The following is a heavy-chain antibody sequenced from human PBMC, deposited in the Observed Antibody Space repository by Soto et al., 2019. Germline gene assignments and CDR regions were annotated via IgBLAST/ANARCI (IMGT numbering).Heavy chain of an antibody. V-gene: IGHV4-31*03. CDR2: IHCSGST. CDR1: GGSVNSGDYY. D-gene: IGHD3-10*01. J-gene: IGHJ6*02. Sequence: SETLSLTCTVSGGSVNSGDYYWSWTRQHPGKGLEWIGYIHCSGSTYYNPSLKSRVTISVDTSKNQFSLNLSSVTAADTAVYYCARVYGAEDYFYGMDVWGQGTTVTVSS. CDR3: ARVYGAEDYFYGMDV.